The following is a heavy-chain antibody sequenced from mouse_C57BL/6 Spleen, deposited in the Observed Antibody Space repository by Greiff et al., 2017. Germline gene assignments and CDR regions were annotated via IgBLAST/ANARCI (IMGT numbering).Heavy chain of an antibody. V-gene: IGHV1-69*01. D-gene: IGHD4-1*01. CDR1: GYTFTSYW. Sequence: VQLQQPGAELVMPGASVKLSCKASGYTFTSYWMHWVKQRPGQGLEWIGEIDPSDSYTNYNQKFKGKSTLTVDKSSSTAYMQLSSLTSEDSAVYYCARVWDGSYYFDYWGQGTTLTVSS. J-gene: IGHJ2*01. CDR3: ARVWDGSYYFDY. CDR2: IDPSDSYT.